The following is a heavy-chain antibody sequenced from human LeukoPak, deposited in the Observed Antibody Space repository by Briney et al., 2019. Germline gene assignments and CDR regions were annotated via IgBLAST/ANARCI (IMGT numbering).Heavy chain of an antibody. CDR2: ISSEGSST. V-gene: IGHV3-74*01. J-gene: IGHJ4*02. D-gene: IGHD6-19*01. CDR3: TTDWSSSGWFLLLTTTFDC. CDR1: GFTFSIYW. Sequence: GGSLRLSCAASGFTFSIYWMHWVRQAPGKGLVWVSRISSEGSSTTYADSVKGRFTISRDNAKDTLYLQMNSLKTEDTAVYYCTTDWSSSGWFLLLTTTFDCWGQGTLVTVSS.